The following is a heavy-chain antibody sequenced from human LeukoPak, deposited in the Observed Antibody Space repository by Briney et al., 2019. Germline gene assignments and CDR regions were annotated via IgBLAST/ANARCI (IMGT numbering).Heavy chain of an antibody. D-gene: IGHD3-10*01. J-gene: IGHJ4*02. CDR1: GYTFTSYG. CDR3: AKVGDGITMVQGSKN. V-gene: IGHV1-18*01. CDR2: ISAYNGNT. Sequence: ASVKVSCKASGYTFTSYGISWVRQAPGQGLEWMGWISAYNGNTNYAQKLQGRVTMTTDTSTSTAYMELGSLRSDDTAVYYCAKVGDGITMVQGSKNWGQGTLVPVSS.